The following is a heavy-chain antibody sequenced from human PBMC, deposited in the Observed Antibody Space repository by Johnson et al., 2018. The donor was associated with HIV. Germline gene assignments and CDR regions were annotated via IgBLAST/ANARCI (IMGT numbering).Heavy chain of an antibody. CDR1: QFTFSSYY. D-gene: IGHD4-17*01. CDR2: VNPNGGST. V-gene: IGHV3-25*05. J-gene: IGHJ3*02. CDR3: AKDDYGDPHDAFDI. Sequence: VQLVESGGGLAKPAWSPRLSCAASQFTFSSYYMNCVRQAPGNGLELVGQVNPNGGSTYLIDSGKDRFNISRDNAKNTLNLQMHSLKTEDTAVYYCAKDDYGDPHDAFDICGQGTMVTVSS.